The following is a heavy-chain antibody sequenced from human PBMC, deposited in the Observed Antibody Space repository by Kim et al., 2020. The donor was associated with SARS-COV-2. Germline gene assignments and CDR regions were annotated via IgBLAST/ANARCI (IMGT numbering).Heavy chain of an antibody. CDR3: ARDGDMGWFDYYGMDV. V-gene: IGHV3-11*06. J-gene: IGHJ6*02. Sequence: VKGRFTISRDNAKNSLYLQMNSLRAEDTAVYYCARDGDMGWFDYYGMDVWGQGTTVTVSS. D-gene: IGHD6-19*01.